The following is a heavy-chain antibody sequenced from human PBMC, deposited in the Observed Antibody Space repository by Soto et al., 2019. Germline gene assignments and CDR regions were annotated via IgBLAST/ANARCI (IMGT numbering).Heavy chain of an antibody. CDR3: ARGRSLNTNMDY. CDR1: GFTFSSYS. D-gene: IGHD2-15*01. J-gene: IGHJ4*02. CDR2: ISSSRGYT. V-gene: IGHV3-21*01. Sequence: ESGGGLVKPGGSLRLSCAASGFTFSSYSMNWVRQAPGKGLEWVSSISSSRGYTSYADSVKGRFTISRDNAKNSLYLQIDSPRAEDTAVYYCARGRSLNTNMDYWGQGALVTVSS.